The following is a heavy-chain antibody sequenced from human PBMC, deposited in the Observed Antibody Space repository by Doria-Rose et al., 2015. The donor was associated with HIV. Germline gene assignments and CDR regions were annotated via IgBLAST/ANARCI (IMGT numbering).Heavy chain of an antibody. CDR3: ARDWDDYGDFDY. J-gene: IGHJ4*02. CDR2: ISYDGTNK. CDR1: GCTISSYA. V-gene: IGHV3-30-3*01. D-gene: IGHD4-17*01. Sequence: LGQSGGGVGQPGRSLRLSCAASGCTISSYAMHWVRQAPGKGLEWEAVISYDGTNKYYSDSVKGRFTISRDNSKFTLYLQMNNLRAEDTAVYYCARDWDDYGDFDYWGQGTLVTVSS.